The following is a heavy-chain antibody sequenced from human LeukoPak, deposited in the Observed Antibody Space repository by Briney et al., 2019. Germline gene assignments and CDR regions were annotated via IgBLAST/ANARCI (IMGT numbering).Heavy chain of an antibody. D-gene: IGHD1-26*01. CDR1: GFTFSNYA. CDR2: ISNSGGTI. V-gene: IGHV3-23*01. J-gene: IGHJ4*02. Sequence: PGGSLRLSCAASGFTFSNYAMSWVRQAPGEGLEWVSAISNSGGTIHYADSVKGRSTISRDNSKNTLYLQMNSLTAEDTAVYHCAKGKGTGSYYYFDYWGQGTLVIVSS. CDR3: AKGKGTGSYYYFDY.